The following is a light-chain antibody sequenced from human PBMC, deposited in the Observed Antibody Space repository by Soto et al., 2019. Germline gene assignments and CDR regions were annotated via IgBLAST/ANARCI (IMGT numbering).Light chain of an antibody. J-gene: IGLJ1*01. CDR1: SSGIGTYNL. CDR3: CSYAGSSTLYV. Sequence: QSVLTQPPSMSGSPGQSITISCTGTSSGIGTYNLVSWYQQHPGKAPKLMIYEDNKRPSVVSDRFSGSKSGNTAYLTISGLQAEDEADYYCCSYAGSSTLYVFGTGTRSPS. V-gene: IGLV2-23*01. CDR2: EDN.